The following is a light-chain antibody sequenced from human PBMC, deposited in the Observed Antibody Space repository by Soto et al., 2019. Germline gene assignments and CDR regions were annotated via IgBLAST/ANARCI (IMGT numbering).Light chain of an antibody. Sequence: DVVMTQSPLSLPVTLGQPASISCRSNQSLVHSDGIAYFSWFQQRPGRSPRRLIYKVSNRDSGVPARVSGSGSGTDVALKISRVESEDVGVYYCMQGTHWPITFGQGTRREIK. CDR3: MQGTHWPIT. CDR1: QSLVHSDGIAY. CDR2: KVS. J-gene: IGKJ5*01. V-gene: IGKV2-30*02.